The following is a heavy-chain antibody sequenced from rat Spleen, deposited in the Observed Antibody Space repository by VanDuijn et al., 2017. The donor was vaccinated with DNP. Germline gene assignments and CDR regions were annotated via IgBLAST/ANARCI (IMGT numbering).Heavy chain of an antibody. J-gene: IGHJ3*01. Sequence: EVQLVESGGGLVQPGRSLKLSCAASGFTFSDYNMAWVRQALKKGLEWVATITSSGGSTYYPDSVKGRFTISRDNAKNTLYLQMNSLRSEDTATYYCARWDSTGITTGFAYWGQGTLVTVSS. CDR2: ITSSGGST. CDR1: GFTFSDYN. D-gene: IGHD1-9*01. V-gene: IGHV5S23*01. CDR3: ARWDSTGITTGFAY.